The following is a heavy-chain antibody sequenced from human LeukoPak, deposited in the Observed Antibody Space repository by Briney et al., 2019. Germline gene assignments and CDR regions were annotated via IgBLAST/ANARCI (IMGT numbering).Heavy chain of an antibody. D-gene: IGHD6-19*01. J-gene: IGHJ5*02. V-gene: IGHV3-9*01. CDR2: IRWKSDTR. CDR1: GFRFDGHA. Sequence: PGRSLRLSCAASGFRFDGHAMLWVRQAPGKGVEWVSGIRWKSDTRGYADSVKGRFTISRDNVKNSLYLQMNSLRPEDTALYYCAKDGRGSGWYSGNWFDPWGQGTLVIVSS. CDR3: AKDGRGSGWYSGNWFDP.